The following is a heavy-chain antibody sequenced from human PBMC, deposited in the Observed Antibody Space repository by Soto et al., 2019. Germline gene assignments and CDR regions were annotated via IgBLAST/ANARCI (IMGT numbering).Heavy chain of an antibody. J-gene: IGHJ6*02. V-gene: IGHV4-59*02. CDR1: GDSVTSDY. Sequence: QVQLQESGPGLVMPSETLSLTCTVSGDSVTSDYWSWIRQPPGKRLEYIGFIYLGGSANYNPSLESRVTISPDKSKNQLSLRLTSVTAADTAVYYCTRGKWFPRGYGMDVWGRGTTVTVS. CDR3: TRGKWFPRGYGMDV. CDR2: IYLGGSA. D-gene: IGHD3-22*01.